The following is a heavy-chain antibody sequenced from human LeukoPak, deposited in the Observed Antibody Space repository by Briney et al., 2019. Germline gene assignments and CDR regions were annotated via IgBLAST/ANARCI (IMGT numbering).Heavy chain of an antibody. J-gene: IGHJ5*02. V-gene: IGHV1-69*13. CDR1: GGTFSSYA. Sequence: ASVKVSCKASGGTFSSYAISWVRQAPGQGLEWMGGIIPIFGTANYAQKFQGRVTITADESTSTAYMELSSLRSEDTAVYYCARGDSGWYNWFDPWGQGTLVTVSS. CDR3: ARGDSGWYNWFDP. CDR2: IIPIFGTA. D-gene: IGHD6-19*01.